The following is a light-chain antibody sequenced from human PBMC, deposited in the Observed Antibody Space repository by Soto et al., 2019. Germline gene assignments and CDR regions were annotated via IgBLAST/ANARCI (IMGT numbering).Light chain of an antibody. CDR3: SSYSGSTAFYV. Sequence: QSALTQPASVSGSPGQSTTISCTGTSSDVGYYNFVSCYQQHPGKAPKLIIYEASNRPSGVSNRFSASKSGNTASLTISGLQAEDEADYHCSSYSGSTAFYVFGTGTKVTVL. CDR1: SSDVGYYNF. CDR2: EAS. V-gene: IGLV2-14*01. J-gene: IGLJ1*01.